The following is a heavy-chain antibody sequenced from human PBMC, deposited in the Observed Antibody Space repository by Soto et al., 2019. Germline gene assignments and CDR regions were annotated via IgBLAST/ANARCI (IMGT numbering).Heavy chain of an antibody. CDR2: IYYSGNT. Sequence: QLQLQESGPGLVKPSETLSLTCAVSGGSISGSSYYWGWIRQTPGEGLEWIGSIYYSGNTYYNPSLNSRISMSVNTSQERFSLKLSSVTAADAGVYYCARHFSTTSAFDSWGQGTLVNVSS. D-gene: IGHD6-13*01. CDR3: ARHFSTTSAFDS. CDR1: GGSISGSSYY. J-gene: IGHJ4*02. V-gene: IGHV4-39*01.